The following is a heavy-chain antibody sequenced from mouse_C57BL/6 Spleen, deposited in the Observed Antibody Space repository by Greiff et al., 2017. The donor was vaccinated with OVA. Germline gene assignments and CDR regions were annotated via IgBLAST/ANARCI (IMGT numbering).Heavy chain of an antibody. CDR1: GFTFSSYA. D-gene: IGHD2-2*01. CDR2: ISDGGSYT. CDR3: ARDPTMVTTDGTWFAY. Sequence: EVNLVESGGGLVKPGGSLKLSCAASGFTFSSYAMSWVRQTPEKRLEWVATISDGGSYTYYPDNVKGRFTISRDNAKNNLYLQMSHLKSEDTAMYYCARDPTMVTTDGTWFAYWGQGTLVTVSA. J-gene: IGHJ3*01. V-gene: IGHV5-4*01.